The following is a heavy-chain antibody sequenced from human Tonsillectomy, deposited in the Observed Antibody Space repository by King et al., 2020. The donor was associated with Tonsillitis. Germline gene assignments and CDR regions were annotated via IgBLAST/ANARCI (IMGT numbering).Heavy chain of an antibody. CDR1: GFTFSNAW. Sequence: QLVQSGGGLVKPGGSLRLSCAASGFTFSNAWMSWVRQAPGKGLEWVGRIKSKTDGETTDYAAPVKGRFTISRDDSKNTLYLQMNSLKIEDTAVYYYTTYKRYSSSSWYLNGWFDPWGQGSLVTVSS. V-gene: IGHV3-15*01. CDR3: TTYKRYSSSSWYLNGWFDP. CDR2: IKSKTDGETT. J-gene: IGHJ5*02. D-gene: IGHD6-13*01.